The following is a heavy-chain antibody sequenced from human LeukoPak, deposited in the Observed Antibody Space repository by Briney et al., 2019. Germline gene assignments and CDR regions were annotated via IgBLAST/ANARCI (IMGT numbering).Heavy chain of an antibody. CDR3: AREYSSSCFDY. V-gene: IGHV3-74*01. Sequence: GWSLRLSCAASGFTFSSYWMHWVRQAPGKGLVWVSRINSDGSSTSYADSVKGRFTISRDNAKNTLYLQMNSLRAEDTAVYYCAREYSSSCFDYWGQGTLVTVSS. CDR2: INSDGSST. J-gene: IGHJ4*02. CDR1: GFTFSSYW. D-gene: IGHD6-13*01.